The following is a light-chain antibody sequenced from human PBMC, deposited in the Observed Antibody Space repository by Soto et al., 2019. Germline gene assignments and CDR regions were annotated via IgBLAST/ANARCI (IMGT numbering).Light chain of an antibody. CDR1: SSNIGAGYD. V-gene: IGLV1-40*01. J-gene: IGLJ2*01. CDR2: DNN. Sequence: QSVLTQPPSVSGAPGQRVTISCTGTSSNIGAGYDVNWYKQLPGTAPKLLIYDNNNRPSGVPDRFSGSKSGTSASLAITGLQAEDEADYYCQSYDTSLSGFHVVFGGGTKLTVL. CDR3: QSYDTSLSGFHVV.